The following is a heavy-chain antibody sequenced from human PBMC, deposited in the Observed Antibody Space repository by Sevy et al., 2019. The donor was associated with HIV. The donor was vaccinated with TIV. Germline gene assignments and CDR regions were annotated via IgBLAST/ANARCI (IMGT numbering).Heavy chain of an antibody. V-gene: IGHV1-69*13. CDR3: AAANTESSSRWYAGYYDYGMDV. CDR2: FIPIFGTA. J-gene: IGHJ6*02. D-gene: IGHD6-13*01. CDR1: GGTFSSYA. Sequence: ASVKVSSKASGGTFSSYAISWVRQAPGQGLEWMGGFIPIFGTANYARKFQGRVTITADESTSTAYMELSSLRPEDTAVYDGAAANTESSSRWYAGYYDYGMDVWGQGTTVTVSS.